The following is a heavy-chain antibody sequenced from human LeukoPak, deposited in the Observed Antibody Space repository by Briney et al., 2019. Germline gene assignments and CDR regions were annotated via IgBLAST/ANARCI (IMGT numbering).Heavy chain of an antibody. CDR2: IIPIFGTA. V-gene: IGHV1-69*13. J-gene: IGHJ5*02. D-gene: IGHD3-10*01. CDR3: ARICITMVRGVILFRWFDP. Sequence: SVKVSCKASGGTFSSYAISWVRQAPGQGLEWMGGIIPIFGTANYAQKFQGRVTITADESTSTAYMELSSLRSEDTAVYYCARICITMVRGVILFRWFDPWGQGTLVTVSS. CDR1: GGTFSSYA.